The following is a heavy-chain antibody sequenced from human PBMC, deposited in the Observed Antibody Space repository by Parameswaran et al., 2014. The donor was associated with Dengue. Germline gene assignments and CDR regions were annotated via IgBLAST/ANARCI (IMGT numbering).Heavy chain of an antibody. D-gene: IGHD5-18*01. J-gene: IGHJ4*02. CDR1: GGSISSGSYY. Sequence: SETLSLTCTVSGGSISSGSYYWSWIRQPAGKGLEWIGRIYTSGSTNYNPSLKSRVTISVDTSKNQFSLKLSSVTAADTAVYYCATHVDTAMGLRYWGQGTLVTVSS. CDR3: ATHVDTAMGLRY. CDR2: IYTSGST. V-gene: IGHV4-61*02.